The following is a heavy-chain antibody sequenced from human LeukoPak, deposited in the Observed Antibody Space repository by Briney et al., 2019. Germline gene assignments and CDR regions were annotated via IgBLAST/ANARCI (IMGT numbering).Heavy chain of an antibody. J-gene: IGHJ4*02. CDR3: ARGVVVPAAIVDY. Sequence: SETLSLTCTVSGGSISSSSYYWGWIRQPPGKGLEWIGSIYYSGSTYYNPSLKSRVTMSVDTSKNQFSLKLSTVTAADTAVYYCARGVVVPAAIVDYWGQGTLVTVSS. CDR2: IYYSGST. V-gene: IGHV4-39*07. D-gene: IGHD2-2*01. CDR1: GGSISSSSYY.